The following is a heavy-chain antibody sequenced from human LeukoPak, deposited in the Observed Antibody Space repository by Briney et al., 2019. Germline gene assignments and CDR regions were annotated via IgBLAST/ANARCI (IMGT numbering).Heavy chain of an antibody. Sequence: PSETLSLTCAVYGWSFNDYYWTWIRQPPGKGLEWIGEINHSGSTNYNPSLRSRVTISVDTSKNQVSLEVTPLTAADTAIYYCARGLGVVVRDAFDIWGQGTTVTVSS. V-gene: IGHV4-34*01. CDR3: ARGLGVVVRDAFDI. J-gene: IGHJ3*02. CDR1: GWSFNDYY. D-gene: IGHD2-15*01. CDR2: INHSGST.